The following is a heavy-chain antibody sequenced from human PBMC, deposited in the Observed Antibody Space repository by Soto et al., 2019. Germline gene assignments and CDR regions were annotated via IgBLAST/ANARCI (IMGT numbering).Heavy chain of an antibody. CDR2: IFHDGSNK. CDR3: ATLIPGYTRNSRSATGGRDV. D-gene: IGHD6-13*01. V-gene: IGHV3-30*03. Sequence: VQLVESGGGVVQPGRSLRLSCAASGFTFSNYGMHWVRRAPGKGLEWMAVIFHDGSNKYYADAVKGRFTISRDNSENTLYLQMNSLRTEDTAVYYCATLIPGYTRNSRSATGGRDVWGQGTTVTVSS. J-gene: IGHJ6*02. CDR1: GFTFSNYG.